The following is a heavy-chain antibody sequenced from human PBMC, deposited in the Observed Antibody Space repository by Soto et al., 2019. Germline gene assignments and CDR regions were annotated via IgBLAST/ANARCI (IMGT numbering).Heavy chain of an antibody. V-gene: IGHV1-3*01. J-gene: IGHJ4*02. D-gene: IGHD4-17*01. Sequence: ASVKVSCKASGYTFTSYAMHWVRQAPGQRLEWMGWINAGNGNTKYSQKFQGRVTITRDTSASTAYMELSSLRSEDTAVYYCAGDKQIGDYPILLFDYWGQGTLVTVSS. CDR1: GYTFTSYA. CDR2: INAGNGNT. CDR3: AGDKQIGDYPILLFDY.